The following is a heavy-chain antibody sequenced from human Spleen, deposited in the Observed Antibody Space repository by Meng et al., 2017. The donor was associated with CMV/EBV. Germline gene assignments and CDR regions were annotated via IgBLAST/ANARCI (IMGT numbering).Heavy chain of an antibody. D-gene: IGHD2-2*01. CDR1: GFTFRDYA. J-gene: IGHJ6*02. Sequence: GGSLRLSCTASGFTFRDYAMTWVRKAPGKGLEWVGLIRSKPYGETTEVAASVEGRFTISRDDSKGVAYLQMNSLKTEDTAVYYCSRLRLGYCSSSSCPYYGMDVWGQGTTVTVSS. CDR3: SRLRLGYCSSSSCPYYGMDV. CDR2: IRSKPYGETT. V-gene: IGHV3-49*04.